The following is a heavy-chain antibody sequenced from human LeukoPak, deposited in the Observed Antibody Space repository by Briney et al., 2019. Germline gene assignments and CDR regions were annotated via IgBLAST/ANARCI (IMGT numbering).Heavy chain of an antibody. CDR3: AKDDAWLRFGE. V-gene: IGHV3-64*01. CDR2: ISSNGGST. Sequence: GGSLRLSCEVSGFIFSDYSIHWVRQAPGKGLEYVSGISSNGGSTYYANSVKGRFTISRDNSKNTLYLEVISLTAEDTAVYYCAKDDAWLRFGEWSQGTLVTVSS. CDR1: GFIFSDYS. D-gene: IGHD3-10*01. J-gene: IGHJ4*02.